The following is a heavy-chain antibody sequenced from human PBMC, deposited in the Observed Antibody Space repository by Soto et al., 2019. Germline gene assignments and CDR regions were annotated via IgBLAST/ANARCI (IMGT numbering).Heavy chain of an antibody. V-gene: IGHV1-18*01. Sequence: GASVKVSCKASGYTFTSYGISWARQAPGQGLEWMGWISAYNGNTNYAQKLQGRVTMTTDTSTSTAYMELRSLRSDDTAVYYCARGRAVETTYYYYYGMDVWGQGTTVTVSS. J-gene: IGHJ6*02. D-gene: IGHD6-19*01. CDR3: ARGRAVETTYYYYYGMDV. CDR2: ISAYNGNT. CDR1: GYTFTSYG.